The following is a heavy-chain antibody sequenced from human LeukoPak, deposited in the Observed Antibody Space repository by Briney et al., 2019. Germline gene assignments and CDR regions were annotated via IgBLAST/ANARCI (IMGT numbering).Heavy chain of an antibody. CDR3: ARGRGAPNWFDP. J-gene: IGHJ5*02. V-gene: IGHV1-8*02. Sequence: GASVKVSCKASGYTFTSYGISWVRQATGQGLEWMGWMNPNSGNTGYAQKFQGRVTMTRNTSISTAYMELSSLRSEDTAVYYCARGRGAPNWFDPWGQGTLVTVSS. CDR1: GYTFTSYG. CDR2: MNPNSGNT. D-gene: IGHD1-26*01.